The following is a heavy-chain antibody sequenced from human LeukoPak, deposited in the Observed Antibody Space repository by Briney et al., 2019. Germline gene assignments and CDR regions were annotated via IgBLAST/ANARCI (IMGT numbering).Heavy chain of an antibody. D-gene: IGHD1-26*01. CDR3: ATRGRGSYYGANWEFGS. Sequence: GASVKVSCKASGYTVTGYHMHWVRQAPGQGLEWMGWISAYNGNTNYAQKLQGRVTMTEDTSTDTAYMELSSLRSEDTAVYYCATRGRGSYYGANWEFGSWGQGTLVTVSS. CDR2: ISAYNGNT. CDR1: GYTVTGYH. V-gene: IGHV1-18*04. J-gene: IGHJ1*01.